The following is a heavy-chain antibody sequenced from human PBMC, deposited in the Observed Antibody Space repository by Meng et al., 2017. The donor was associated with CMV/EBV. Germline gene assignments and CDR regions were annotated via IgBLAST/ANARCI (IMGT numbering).Heavy chain of an antibody. V-gene: IGHV3-33*01. J-gene: IGHJ4*02. CDR3: MSEEDGITARR. CDR2: IWYDGSNK. D-gene: IGHD6-6*01. CDR1: GFTFSSYG. Sequence: GESLMISCAASGFTFSSYGMHWVRQAPGKGLEWVAVIWYDGSNKYYADSVKGRFTISRDNSKNTLYLQMNSLRAEDSGVYYCMSEEDGITARRGGQGTLVTVSS.